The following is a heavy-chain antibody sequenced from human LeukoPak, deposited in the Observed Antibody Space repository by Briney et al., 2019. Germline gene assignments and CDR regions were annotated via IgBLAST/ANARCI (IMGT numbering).Heavy chain of an antibody. CDR2: IRSSSNYK. J-gene: IGHJ4*02. CDR3: TRRDPYYSRDY. V-gene: IGHV3-21*04. D-gene: IGHD4-11*01. Sequence: GGSLRLSCVASGFTFSSYSINWVRQAPGKGLEWVSSIRSSSNYKYYADSVKGRFTISRDNAKNSLYLQMNSLKTEDTAVYYCTRRDPYYSRDYSGQGTLVTASS. CDR1: GFTFSSYS.